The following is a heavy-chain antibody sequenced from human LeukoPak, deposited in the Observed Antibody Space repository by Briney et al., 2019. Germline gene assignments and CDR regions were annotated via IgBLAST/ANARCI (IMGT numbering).Heavy chain of an antibody. Sequence: GGSLRLSCADSQFTFNGSWINWVRQAPGKGLEWVANMDPTGSQKRYVDSVRGRFTISKDNPGASLYLDMHSLRAEDTAIYYCAIWASGNYWGQGTLVTVSS. V-gene: IGHV3-7*01. CDR1: QFTFNGSW. D-gene: IGHD7-27*01. J-gene: IGHJ4*02. CDR3: AIWASGNY. CDR2: MDPTGSQK.